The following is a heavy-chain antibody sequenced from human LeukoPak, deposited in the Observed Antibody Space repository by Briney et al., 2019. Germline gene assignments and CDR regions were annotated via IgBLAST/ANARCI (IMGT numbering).Heavy chain of an antibody. CDR1: GFTFSRYW. CDR2: IKHDGSEK. V-gene: IGHV3-7*03. J-gene: IGHJ6*02. CDR3: AKGQLELRRIYYYYYGMDV. D-gene: IGHD1-7*01. Sequence: GGSLRLSCVVSGFTFSRYWMSWVRQAPGKGLEWVANIKHDGSEKYYVDSMKGRFTISRDNAKNSLYLQMNSLRAEDTAVYYCAKGQLELRRIYYYYYGMDVWGQGTTVTVSS.